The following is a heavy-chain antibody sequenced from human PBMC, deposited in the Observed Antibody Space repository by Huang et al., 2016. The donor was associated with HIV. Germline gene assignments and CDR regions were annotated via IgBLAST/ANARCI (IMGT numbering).Heavy chain of an antibody. D-gene: IGHD3-22*01. CDR1: GFTFSSYS. J-gene: IGHJ4*02. V-gene: IGHV3-21*01. CDR2: ISSSSSYI. Sequence: EVQLVESGGNLVKPGGSLRLSCAASGFTFSSYSMNWVRQAPGKGLAWGSSISSSSSYIYYADSVKGRFTISRDNAKNSLYLQMSSLRAEDTAVYYCATAPPYYYDSSGYYYGQDYWGQGTLVTVSS. CDR3: ATAPPYYYDSSGYYYGQDY.